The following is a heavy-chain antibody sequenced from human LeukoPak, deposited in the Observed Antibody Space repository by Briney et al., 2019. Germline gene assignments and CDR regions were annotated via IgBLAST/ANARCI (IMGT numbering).Heavy chain of an antibody. CDR3: ARDYRDGYSPTFDY. V-gene: IGHV4-59*12. J-gene: IGHJ4*02. D-gene: IGHD5-24*01. CDR2: IYNSGST. Sequence: PSETLSLTCTVSGGSISSNYWSWIRQPPGKGLEWIGYIYNSGSTNYNPSLKSRVTISIDTSKNQFSLKLNSVTAADTAVYYCARDYRDGYSPTFDYWGQGTLVTVSS. CDR1: GGSISSNY.